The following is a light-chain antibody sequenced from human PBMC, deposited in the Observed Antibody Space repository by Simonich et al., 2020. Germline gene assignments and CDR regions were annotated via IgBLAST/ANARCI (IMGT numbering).Light chain of an antibody. CDR2: LNSDGSH. J-gene: IGLJ3*02. Sequence: QLVLTKSPSASASLGASVKLTCTLSSGHSSYAIAWHQQQPETGPRYLMKLNSDGSHSKGDGSPDRFSGSSSGAERYLTISSLQSEDEADYYCQTWGTGIQVFGGGTKLTVL. CDR3: QTWGTGIQV. V-gene: IGLV4-69*01. CDR1: SGHSSYA.